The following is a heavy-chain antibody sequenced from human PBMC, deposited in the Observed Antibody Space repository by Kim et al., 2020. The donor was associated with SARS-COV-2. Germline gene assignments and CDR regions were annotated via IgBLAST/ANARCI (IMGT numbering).Heavy chain of an antibody. J-gene: IGHJ4*02. CDR2: INAGNGNT. Sequence: ASVKVSCKASGYTFTSYAMHWVRQAPGQRLEWMGWINAGNGNTKYSQKFQGRVTITRDTSASTAYMELSSLRSEDTAVYYCARGRLLWFGGDFDYWGQGTLVTVSS. CDR3: ARGRLLWFGGDFDY. CDR1: GYTFTSYA. V-gene: IGHV1-3*01. D-gene: IGHD3-10*01.